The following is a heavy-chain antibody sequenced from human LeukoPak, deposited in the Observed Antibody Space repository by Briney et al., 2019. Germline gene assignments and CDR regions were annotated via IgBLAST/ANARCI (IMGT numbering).Heavy chain of an antibody. V-gene: IGHV4-34*01. D-gene: IGHD6-19*01. J-gene: IGHJ4*02. CDR1: GGSFCGYY. CDR3: ARGRRTAVAGAYYFDY. Sequence: SETLSLTCAVYGGSFCGYYWSWIRQPPGKELEWIGEINHSGSTNYNPSLKSRVTISVDTSKNQFSLKLSSVTAADTAVYYCARGRRTAVAGAYYFDYWGQGTLVTVSS. CDR2: INHSGST.